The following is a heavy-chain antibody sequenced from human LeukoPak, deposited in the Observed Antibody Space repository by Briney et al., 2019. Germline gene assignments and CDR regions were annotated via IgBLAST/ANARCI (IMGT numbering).Heavy chain of an antibody. CDR2: MNPNSGNT. Sequence: ASVKVSCKASGYTFINYDINWVRQATGQGLEWMGWMNPNSGNTGYGQKFQGRVTITADESTSTAYMELSSLRSEDTAVYYCARGVVVVPATILGWFDPWGQGTLVTVSS. CDR3: ARGVVVVPATILGWFDP. V-gene: IGHV1-8*01. J-gene: IGHJ5*02. D-gene: IGHD2-2*02. CDR1: GYTFINYD.